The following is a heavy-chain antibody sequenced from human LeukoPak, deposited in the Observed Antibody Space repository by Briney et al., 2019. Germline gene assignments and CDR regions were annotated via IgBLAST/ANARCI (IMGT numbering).Heavy chain of an antibody. Sequence: GGSLRLSCAASGFSFNSFAMSWVRQAPGKGLEWVSNISGGGGSSTYYADSVKGRFTISRDNSKNTLYLQMNSLRAEDTAVYYCAKSGLNRFDYWGQGTLVTVSS. V-gene: IGHV3-23*01. CDR1: GFSFNSFA. CDR2: ISGGGGSST. J-gene: IGHJ4*02. CDR3: AKSGLNRFDY. D-gene: IGHD2-15*01.